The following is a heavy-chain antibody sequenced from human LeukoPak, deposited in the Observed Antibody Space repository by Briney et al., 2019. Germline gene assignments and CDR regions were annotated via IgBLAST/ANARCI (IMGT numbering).Heavy chain of an antibody. CDR3: ARGSSTVKY. J-gene: IGHJ4*02. D-gene: IGHD4-17*01. V-gene: IGHV4-34*01. CDR1: GGSFSGYY. Sequence: PSETLSLTCAVYGGSFSGYYWSWIRQPPGKGLEWIGEIIHSGSTNYNPSLKSRVTISVDTSKSQFSLKLSSVTAADTAVYYCARGSSTVKYWGQGTLVTVSS. CDR2: IIHSGST.